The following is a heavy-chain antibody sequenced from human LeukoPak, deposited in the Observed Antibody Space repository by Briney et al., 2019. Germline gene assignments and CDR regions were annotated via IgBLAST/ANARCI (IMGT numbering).Heavy chain of an antibody. CDR3: VRDGTGDSSGWHL. D-gene: IGHD6-19*01. CDR2: IHIRGST. Sequence: SETLSLTCTVSGDSISNFHWGWIRQPAGKGLEWIGRIHIRGSTDYSPSLKSRVSMSVDTSKHQFFLRLRSVTAADTAVYYCVRDGTGDSSGWHLWGQGTLVTVSS. V-gene: IGHV4-4*07. J-gene: IGHJ4*02. CDR1: GDSISNFH.